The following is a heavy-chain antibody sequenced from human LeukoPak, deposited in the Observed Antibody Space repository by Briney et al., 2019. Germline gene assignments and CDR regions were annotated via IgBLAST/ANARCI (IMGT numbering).Heavy chain of an antibody. CDR2: INSDGSIT. V-gene: IGHV3-74*01. J-gene: IGHJ4*02. CDR3: ARPLYESSGYSAY. D-gene: IGHD3-22*01. Sequence: PGGSLRLSCAASGFTFSGYWMHWVRQAPGKGLVWVSRINSDGSITNYADSVKGRFTTSRDNAKNTLYLQMNSLRAEDTAAYYCARPLYESSGYSAYWGQGTLVTVSS. CDR1: GFTFSGYW.